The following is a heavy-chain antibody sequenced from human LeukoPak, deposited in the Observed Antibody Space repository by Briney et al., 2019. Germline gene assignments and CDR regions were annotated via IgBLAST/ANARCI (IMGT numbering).Heavy chain of an antibody. V-gene: IGHV1-24*01. CDR1: GYSLSDLS. CDR3: ATDRVYRSSGRSWGFFDY. J-gene: IGHJ4*02. Sequence: ASVNVSPKISGYSLSDLSIHWVREAPGEGLEWMGGFDSENNKMVYSQKFQGRVTMTEDKSADTAYMELTSLRSEDMAVYFCATDRVYRSSGRSWGFFDYWGQGSMVIVSS. D-gene: IGHD6-19*01. CDR2: FDSENNKM.